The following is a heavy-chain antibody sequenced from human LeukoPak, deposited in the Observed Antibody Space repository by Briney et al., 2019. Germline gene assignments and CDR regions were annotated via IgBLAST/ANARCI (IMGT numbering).Heavy chain of an antibody. CDR3: ATEQSRGLAL. J-gene: IGHJ5*02. CDR2: MYTSGSA. D-gene: IGHD2-2*01. Sequence: TSETLSLTCTVPGDSTSGYYWSWIRQPAGKGLEWIGRMYTSGSANYNPSLKSRVTMPLDTSKKLFSLQMSSVTAADTAIYYCATEQSRGLALWCQGALVIVSS. CDR1: GDSTSGYY. V-gene: IGHV4-4*07.